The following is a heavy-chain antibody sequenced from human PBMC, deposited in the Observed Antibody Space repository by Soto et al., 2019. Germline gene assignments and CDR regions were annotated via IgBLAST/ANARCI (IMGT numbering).Heavy chain of an antibody. Sequence: SETLSLTCTVSGGSISSSSYYWGWIRQPPGKGLEWIGSIYYSGSTYYNPSLKSRVTISVDTSKNQFSLKLSSVTAADTAVYYCARGGSIVVVPAAIGGACWFDPWGQGTLVTVSS. CDR2: IYYSGST. CDR3: ARGGSIVVVPAAIGGACWFDP. J-gene: IGHJ5*02. V-gene: IGHV4-39*01. CDR1: GGSISSSSYY. D-gene: IGHD2-2*01.